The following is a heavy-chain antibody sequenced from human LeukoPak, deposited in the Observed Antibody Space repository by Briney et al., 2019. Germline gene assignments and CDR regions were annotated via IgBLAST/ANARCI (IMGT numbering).Heavy chain of an antibody. J-gene: IGHJ1*01. CDR2: INHSGST. CDR3: ARGVGAAGKAEYFQH. CDR1: GGSFSVYY. V-gene: IGHV4-34*01. Sequence: SETLSLTCAVYGGSFSVYYWSWIRQPPGKGLEWIGEINHSGSTNYNPSLKSRVTISVDTSKNQFSLKLSSVTAADTAVYYCARGVGAAGKAEYFQHWGQGTLVTVSS. D-gene: IGHD6-13*01.